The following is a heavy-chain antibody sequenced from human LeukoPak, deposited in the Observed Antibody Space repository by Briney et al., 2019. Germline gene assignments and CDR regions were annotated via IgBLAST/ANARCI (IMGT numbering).Heavy chain of an antibody. Sequence: SVKVSCKASGGTFSSYAISWVRQAPGQGLEWMGRIIPILGIANYAQKFQGRVTITADKSTSTAYMELSSLRSEDTAVYYCASSDYYGSGSYAHYGYWGQGTLVTVSS. CDR1: GGTFSSYA. V-gene: IGHV1-69*04. CDR3: ASSDYYGSGSYAHYGY. CDR2: IIPILGIA. J-gene: IGHJ4*02. D-gene: IGHD3-10*01.